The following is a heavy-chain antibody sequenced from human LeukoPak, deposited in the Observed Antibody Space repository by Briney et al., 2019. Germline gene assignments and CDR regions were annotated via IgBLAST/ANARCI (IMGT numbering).Heavy chain of an antibody. Sequence: PSETLSLTCTVSGGSISSYYWSWIRLAPGKGLEWIGNIHNSVNTNYNPALKSRVTIVLDTSKNQFSLKLSSMTAADTAVYYCASTKQWLAFDIWGQGTMVTVSS. CDR2: IHNSVNT. V-gene: IGHV4-59*01. J-gene: IGHJ3*02. CDR1: GGSISSYY. CDR3: ASTKQWLAFDI. D-gene: IGHD6-19*01.